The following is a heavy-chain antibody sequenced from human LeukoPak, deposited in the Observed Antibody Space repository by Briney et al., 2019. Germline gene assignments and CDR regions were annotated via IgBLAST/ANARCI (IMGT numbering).Heavy chain of an antibody. V-gene: IGHV3-74*01. Sequence: GGSLRLSCAASGFRSSDYWMHWVRHAPGKGLVWVSRMNSDGTTTNYADSVKGRFTISRDNAKNTLYLQMNSLRAEDTAVYYCARGRGPYGWFDPWGQGTLVTVSS. CDR3: ARGRGPYGWFDP. CDR2: MNSDGTTT. CDR1: GFRSSDYW. D-gene: IGHD3-10*01. J-gene: IGHJ5*02.